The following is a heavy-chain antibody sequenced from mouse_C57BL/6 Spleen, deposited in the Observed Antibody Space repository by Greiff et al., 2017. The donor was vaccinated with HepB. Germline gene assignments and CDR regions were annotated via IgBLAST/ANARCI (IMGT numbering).Heavy chain of an antibody. J-gene: IGHJ1*03. D-gene: IGHD2-2*01. Sequence: VQLKESGPGLVAPSQSLSITCTVSGFSLTSYAISWVRQPPGKGLEWLGVIWTGGGTNYNSALKSRLSISKDNSKSQVFLKMNSLQTDDTARYYCARNHGYDDNWYFDVWGTGTTVTVSS. CDR1: GFSLTSYA. CDR3: ARNHGYDDNWYFDV. V-gene: IGHV2-9-1*01. CDR2: IWTGGGT.